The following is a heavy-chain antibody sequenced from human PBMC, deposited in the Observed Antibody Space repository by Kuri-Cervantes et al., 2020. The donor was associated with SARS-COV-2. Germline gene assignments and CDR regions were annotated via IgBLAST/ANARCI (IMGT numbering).Heavy chain of an antibody. V-gene: IGHV1-18*01. J-gene: IGHJ3*02. Sequence: ASVKVSCKASGYTFTSYDISWVRQAPGQGLEWMGWISAYNGNTNYAQKLQGGVTMTTDTSTSTAYMELRSLRSDDTAVYYCAREGGGDPLVLGFGVVIHDAFDIWGQGTMVTVSS. CDR3: AREGGGDPLVLGFGVVIHDAFDI. CDR2: ISAYNGNT. CDR1: GYTFTSYD. D-gene: IGHD3-3*01.